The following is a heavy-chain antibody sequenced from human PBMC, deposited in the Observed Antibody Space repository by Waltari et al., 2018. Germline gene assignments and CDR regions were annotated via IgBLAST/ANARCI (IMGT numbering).Heavy chain of an antibody. CDR3: AILFWSGYYY. Sequence: QVQLQQWGAGLLKPSETLSLTCAVYGVSFSGYYWSWIRQPPGKGLEWIGEINHSGSTNYNPSLKSRVTISVDTSKNQFSLKLSSVTAADTAVYYCAILFWSGYYYWGQGTLVTVSS. CDR2: INHSGST. V-gene: IGHV4-34*01. J-gene: IGHJ4*02. D-gene: IGHD3-3*01. CDR1: GVSFSGYY.